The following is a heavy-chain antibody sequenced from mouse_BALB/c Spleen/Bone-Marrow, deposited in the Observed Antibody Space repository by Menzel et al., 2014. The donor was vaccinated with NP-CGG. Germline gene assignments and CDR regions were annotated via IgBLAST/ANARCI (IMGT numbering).Heavy chain of an antibody. V-gene: IGHV4-1*02. CDR1: GFDFSRYW. J-gene: IGHJ2*01. CDR3: ARPDYYGYLNY. D-gene: IGHD1-1*01. Sequence: EVKLQESGGGLVQPGGSLKLSCAASGFDFSRYWMSWVRQAPGKGLEWNGEINPDSRTINYSPSLKDKFIISRDNAKNTLYLRLNKVRSEDTALYYCARPDYYGYLNYWGQGTTLTVSS. CDR2: INPDSRTI.